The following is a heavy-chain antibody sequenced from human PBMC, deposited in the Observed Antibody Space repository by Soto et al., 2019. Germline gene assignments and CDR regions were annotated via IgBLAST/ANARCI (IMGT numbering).Heavy chain of an antibody. Sequence: ASVKVSCKASGYTFTGYYMHWVRQAPGQGLEWMGWINPNSGGTNYAQKFQGWVTMTRDTSISTAYMELSRLRSDDTAMYYCARGGVDIVVVPAAPYDYYYYMDVWGKGTTVTVSS. CDR1: GYTFTGYY. CDR3: ARGGVDIVVVPAAPYDYYYYMDV. D-gene: IGHD2-2*03. V-gene: IGHV1-2*04. CDR2: INPNSGGT. J-gene: IGHJ6*03.